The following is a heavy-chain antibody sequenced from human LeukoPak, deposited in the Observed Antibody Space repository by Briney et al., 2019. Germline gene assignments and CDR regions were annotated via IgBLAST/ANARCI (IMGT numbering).Heavy chain of an antibody. J-gene: IGHJ5*02. CDR3: ARDPRWLTPDCTSTSCYENYFDP. CDR2: IYHSGSA. Sequence: SETLSLTCGVSGYSISSGYQWAWIRQSPGKGLEWIGSIYHSGSAHYNPSLKSRVTISVETSKNQFSLNMYSVTATDTAVYYCARDPRWLTPDCTSTSCYENYFDPWGQGTLVTVSS. CDR1: GYSISSGYQ. V-gene: IGHV4-38-2*02. D-gene: IGHD2-2*01.